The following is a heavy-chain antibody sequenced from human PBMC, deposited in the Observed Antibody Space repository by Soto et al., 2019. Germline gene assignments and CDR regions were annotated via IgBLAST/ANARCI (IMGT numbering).Heavy chain of an antibody. Sequence: PGGSLRLSCAASGFTFSSYGMHWVRQAPGKGLEWVAVIWYDGSNKYYADSVKGRFTISRDNSKNTLYLQMNSLRAEDTAVYYCARGRVDCSSTSCYLVYWGQGTLVTVSS. V-gene: IGHV3-33*01. D-gene: IGHD2-2*01. CDR1: GFTFSSYG. J-gene: IGHJ4*02. CDR2: IWYDGSNK. CDR3: ARGRVDCSSTSCYLVY.